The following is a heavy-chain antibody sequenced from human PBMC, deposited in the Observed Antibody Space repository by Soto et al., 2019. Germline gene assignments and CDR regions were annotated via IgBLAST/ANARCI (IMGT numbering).Heavy chain of an antibody. Sequence: GVLSLSCAASGLTFSSYAMGGVGPAPGKGLEWVSAISGSGGSRYYADSVKGRFTISRDNSKNTLYMQMNILRAEDTAVYYCAKDGSRGYYYYGMDVWGQGTTVTVS. V-gene: IGHV3-23*01. CDR3: AKDGSRGYYYYGMDV. J-gene: IGHJ6*02. CDR2: ISGSGGSR. D-gene: IGHD3-22*01. CDR1: GLTFSSYA.